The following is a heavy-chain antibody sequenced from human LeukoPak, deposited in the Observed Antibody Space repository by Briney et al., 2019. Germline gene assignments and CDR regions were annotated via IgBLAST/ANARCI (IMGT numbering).Heavy chain of an antibody. CDR1: GGSFSGYY. J-gene: IGHJ5*02. D-gene: IGHD3-16*02. V-gene: IGHV4-34*01. CDR2: INHSGST. Sequence: SETLSLTCAVYGGSFSGYYWSWIRQPPGKGLEWIGEINHSGSTNYNPSLKSRVTISVDTSKNQFSLKLSSVTAADTAVYYCARHGLGVWGSYRVNWFDPWGQGTLVTVSS. CDR3: ARHGLGVWGSYRVNWFDP.